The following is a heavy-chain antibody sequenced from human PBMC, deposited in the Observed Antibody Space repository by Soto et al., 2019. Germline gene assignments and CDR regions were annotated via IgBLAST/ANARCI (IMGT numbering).Heavy chain of an antibody. D-gene: IGHD6-19*01. CDR2: INHSGIT. CDR1: GGSFSGYY. CDR3: ARGHGYSSGWYEGNGYFDL. J-gene: IGHJ2*01. Sequence: QVQLQQWGAGLLKPSETLSLTCAVYGGSFSGYYWRWIRQPPGKGLVWIGEINHSGITNYNPCLKSRGTIAGDTSKNQFSLKLSSVTAADTAGYYCARGHGYSSGWYEGNGYFDLWGRGTLVTVSS. V-gene: IGHV4-34*01.